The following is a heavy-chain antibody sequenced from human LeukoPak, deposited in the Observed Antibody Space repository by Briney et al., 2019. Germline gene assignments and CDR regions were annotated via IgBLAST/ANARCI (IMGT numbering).Heavy chain of an antibody. J-gene: IGHJ5*02. CDR1: GYTFTSYD. D-gene: IGHD3-22*01. CDR2: MNPNSGNT. CDR3: ARDYDSSGYYQFDP. Sequence: GASVKVSCKASGYTFTSYDINWVRQATGQGLEWMGWMNPNSGNTGYARKFQGRVTITRNTSISTAYMELSSLRSEDTAVYYCARDYDSSGYYQFDPWGQGTWSPSPQ. V-gene: IGHV1-8*03.